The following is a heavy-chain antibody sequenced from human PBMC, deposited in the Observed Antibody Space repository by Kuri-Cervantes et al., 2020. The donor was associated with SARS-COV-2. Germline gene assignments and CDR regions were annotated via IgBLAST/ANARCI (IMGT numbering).Heavy chain of an antibody. CDR3: ARLGLGYCSSTSCYTRYSNGVDYYYYYGMDV. CDR1: GGSISSYY. D-gene: IGHD2-2*02. Sequence: SETLSLTCTVSGGSISSYYWGWIRQPPGKGLEWIGSIYYSGRTYYNPSLKSRVTISVETSKNQFSLKLSCVTAADTAVYYCARLGLGYCSSTSCYTRYSNGVDYYYYYGMDVWGQGTTVTVSS. CDR2: IYYSGRT. V-gene: IGHV4-39*01. J-gene: IGHJ6*02.